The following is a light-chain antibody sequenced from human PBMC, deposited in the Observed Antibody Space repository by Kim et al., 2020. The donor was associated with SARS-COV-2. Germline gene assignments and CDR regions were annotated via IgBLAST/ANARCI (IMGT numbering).Light chain of an antibody. CDR1: ESISNS. Sequence: EIVLTQSPATLSLSPGERATLSCRASESISNSLAWYQQKPGQTPRLLIYDTSNRATGIPARFSGSGSGTDITLTISSLEPEDFAIYYCQQRGNWPLTFGGGTKLEI. CDR3: QQRGNWPLT. V-gene: IGKV3-11*01. CDR2: DTS. J-gene: IGKJ4*01.